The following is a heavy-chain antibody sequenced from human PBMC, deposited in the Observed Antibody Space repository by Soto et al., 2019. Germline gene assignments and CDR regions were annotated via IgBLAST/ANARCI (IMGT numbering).Heavy chain of an antibody. D-gene: IGHD6-6*01. V-gene: IGHV4-34*01. CDR2: INHSGST. CDR3: ARGRYSSSSYYHYGMDV. CDR1: GGSFSGYY. Sequence: SETLSLTCAVYGGSFSGYYWSWIRQPPGKGLEWIGEINHSGSTNYNPSLKSRVTISVDTSKNQFSLKLSSVTAADTAVYYCARGRYSSSSYYHYGMDVWGHGTTDIVSS. J-gene: IGHJ6*02.